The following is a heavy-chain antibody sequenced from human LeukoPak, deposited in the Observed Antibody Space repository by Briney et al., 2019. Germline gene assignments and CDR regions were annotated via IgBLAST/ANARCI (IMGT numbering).Heavy chain of an antibody. CDR2: IKQDGSEK. Sequence: GGSLRLSCAASGFTFSSYWMSWVRQAPGKGLEWVANIKQDGSEKYYVDSVKGRFTISRDNAKNSLYLQMNSLRAEDTAVYYCARASGSYRGGLFDYWGQGTLVTVSS. J-gene: IGHJ4*02. V-gene: IGHV3-7*01. D-gene: IGHD1-26*01. CDR1: GFTFSSYW. CDR3: ARASGSYRGGLFDY.